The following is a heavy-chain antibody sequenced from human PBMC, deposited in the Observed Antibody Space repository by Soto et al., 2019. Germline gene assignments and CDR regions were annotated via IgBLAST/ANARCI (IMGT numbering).Heavy chain of an antibody. V-gene: IGHV1-18*01. CDR1: GYSFTTYD. Sequence: QVQLVQSGPQVKTSGASVKVSCQAYGYSFTTYDITWVRQAPGQGLEWVGRITAFNGDTKYAQSLQGRVTVTVDTSADTAYMELRSLRANDTAVYYCARAKVLITPNWFDPWGQGTLVTVSS. J-gene: IGHJ5*02. CDR2: ITAFNGDT. CDR3: ARAKVLITPNWFDP. D-gene: IGHD3-16*01.